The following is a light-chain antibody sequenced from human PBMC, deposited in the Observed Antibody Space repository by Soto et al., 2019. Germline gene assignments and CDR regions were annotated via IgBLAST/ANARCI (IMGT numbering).Light chain of an antibody. Sequence: EIVMTQSPVTLSVSPGERATLSCSASQSVSSNLAWYQQKPGQAPSLLIYGAFTRATGIPARFSGTGSGTEFTLTISSLQSEDFALYYCQQYNDWPLTFGQGTKVDIK. CDR1: QSVSSN. CDR3: QQYNDWPLT. CDR2: GAF. V-gene: IGKV3-15*01. J-gene: IGKJ1*01.